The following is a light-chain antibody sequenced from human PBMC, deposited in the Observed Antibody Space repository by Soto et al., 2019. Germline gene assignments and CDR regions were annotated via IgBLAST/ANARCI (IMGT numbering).Light chain of an antibody. V-gene: IGKV3-20*01. CDR2: GPS. J-gene: IGKJ1*01. CDR1: QSVPKNY. CDR3: HQYATSPQT. Sequence: EILLTQSPGTLSLSPGERATLSCRASQSVPKNYLAWYQQEPGQAPRLVIYGPSSRATGIPDRFSGSGSGTDFTLTISRLEPEDFAVYYCHQYATSPQTFGQGTKVEIK.